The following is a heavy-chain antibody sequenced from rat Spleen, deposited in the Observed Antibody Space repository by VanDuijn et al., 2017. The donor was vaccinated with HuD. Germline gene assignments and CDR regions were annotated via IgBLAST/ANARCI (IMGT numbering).Heavy chain of an antibody. D-gene: IGHD1-11*01. V-gene: IGHV5-7*01. J-gene: IGHJ2*01. CDR2: ISYDGETT. Sequence: EVQLVESGGGLVQPGRSMKLSCADSGFTFGDYGMAWIRQAPKKGLEWVAYISYDGETTYFRNSVTGRFTISRDNSKSTLYLQMDSLRSEDTATYYCARRHYGYTDYFDYWGQGVMVTVSS. CDR3: ARRHYGYTDYFDY. CDR1: GFTFGDYG.